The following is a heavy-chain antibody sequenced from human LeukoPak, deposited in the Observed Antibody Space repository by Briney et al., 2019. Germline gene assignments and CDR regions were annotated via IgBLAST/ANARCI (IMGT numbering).Heavy chain of an antibody. Sequence: GGSLRLSCAASGFTFSSYWMSWVRQAPGKGLEWVAVISYDGSNKYYADSVKGRFTISRDNSKNTLYLQMNSLRAEDTAVYYCAKEDGSYFPLFPELAYFDYWGQGTLVTVSS. J-gene: IGHJ4*02. CDR1: GFTFSSYW. CDR2: ISYDGSNK. D-gene: IGHD1-26*01. CDR3: AKEDGSYFPLFPELAYFDY. V-gene: IGHV3-30*18.